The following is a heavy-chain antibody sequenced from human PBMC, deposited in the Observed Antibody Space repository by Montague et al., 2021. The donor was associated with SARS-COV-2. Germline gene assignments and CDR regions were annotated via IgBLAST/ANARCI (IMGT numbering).Heavy chain of an antibody. J-gene: IGHJ4*02. CDR3: ARASGKKTIFGVVISYFDY. V-gene: IGHV4-31*03. CDR1: GGSISSGGYY. D-gene: IGHD3-3*01. Sequence: TLSLTCTVSGGSISSGGYYWSWIRQHPGKGLEWIGYIYYSGSTYYNPSLKSRVTISVDTSKNQFSLKPCSVTAADTAVYYCARASGKKTIFGVVISYFDYWGQGTLVTVSS. CDR2: IYYSGST.